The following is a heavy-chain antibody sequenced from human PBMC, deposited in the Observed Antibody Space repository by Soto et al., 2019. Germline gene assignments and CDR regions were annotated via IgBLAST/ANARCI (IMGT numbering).Heavy chain of an antibody. J-gene: IGHJ4*02. CDR2: ISGSGDST. CDR3: ARRGSGSYYDG. CDR1: GFTFSSYA. D-gene: IGHD1-26*01. V-gene: IGHV3-23*01. Sequence: EVQLLESGGGLVQPGGSLRLSCAASGFTFSSYAMRWVRQAPGKGLEWVSAISGSGDSTYYADSVKGRFTISRDNSKNTLYLQMNSLRAEDTAIYSCARRGSGSYYDGWGQGTLVTVSS.